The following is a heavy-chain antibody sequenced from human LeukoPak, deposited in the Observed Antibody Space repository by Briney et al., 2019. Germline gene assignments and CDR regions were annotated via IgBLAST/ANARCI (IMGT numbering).Heavy chain of an antibody. CDR3: ARGNYGTFDY. V-gene: IGHV4-61*02. CDR1: GGSISSSNW. CDR2: IYTSGST. Sequence: PSETLSLTCAVSGGSISSSNWWSWIRPPAGKGLEWIGRIYTSGSTNYNLSLKSRVTISLDSSKNQFSLKLSSVTAADTSVYYCARGNYGTFDYWGQGTLVTVSS. J-gene: IGHJ4*02. D-gene: IGHD1-7*01.